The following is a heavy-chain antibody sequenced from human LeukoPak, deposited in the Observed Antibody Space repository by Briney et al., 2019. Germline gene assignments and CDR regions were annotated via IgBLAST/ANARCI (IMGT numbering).Heavy chain of an antibody. Sequence: GGSLRLSCAASGFTFSSYAMSWVRQAPGKGLEWVSAISGSGGSTYYADSVKGRFTISRDNSKNTLYLQMNSLRAEDTAVYYCARQRLPNYRFSPLDYWGQGTLVTVSS. CDR1: GFTFSSYA. V-gene: IGHV3-23*01. D-gene: IGHD6-25*01. CDR3: ARQRLPNYRFSPLDY. J-gene: IGHJ4*02. CDR2: ISGSGGST.